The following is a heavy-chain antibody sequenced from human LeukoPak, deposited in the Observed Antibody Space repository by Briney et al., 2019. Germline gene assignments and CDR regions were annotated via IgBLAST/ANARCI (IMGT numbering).Heavy chain of an antibody. D-gene: IGHD3-3*01. CDR3: AKAPNYVFWSGYYPFDY. Sequence: GGSLRLSCAASGFTFSSYSMSWVRQAPGKGLEWVSAISGSGGSTYYADSVKGRFTISRDNSKNTLYLRMNSLRAEDTAVYYCAKAPNYVFWSGYYPFDYWGQGTLVTVSS. J-gene: IGHJ4*02. V-gene: IGHV3-23*01. CDR2: ISGSGGST. CDR1: GFTFSSYS.